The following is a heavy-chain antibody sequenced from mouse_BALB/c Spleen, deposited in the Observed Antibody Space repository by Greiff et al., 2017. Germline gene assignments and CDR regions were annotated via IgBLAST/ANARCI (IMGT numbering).Heavy chain of an antibody. D-gene: IGHD2-1*01. V-gene: IGHV3-2*02. J-gene: IGHJ4*01. Sequence: EVKLMESGPGLVKPSQSLSLTCTVTGYSITSDYAWNWIRQFPGNKLEWMGYISYSGSTSYNPSLKSRISITRDTSKNQFFLQLNSVTTEDTVTYYCAREDYYGYAMDYWGQGTSVTVSS. CDR3: AREDYYGYAMDY. CDR1: GYSITSDYA. CDR2: ISYSGST.